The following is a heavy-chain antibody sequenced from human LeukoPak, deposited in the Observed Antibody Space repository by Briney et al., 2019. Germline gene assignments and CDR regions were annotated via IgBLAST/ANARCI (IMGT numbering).Heavy chain of an antibody. Sequence: ASVKVSCKASGGTFSNYAFSGVRQAPGQGLEWMGGIIPIFRTTNYAEQFQGRVTITTDESTNTAYLDLSSLRSEDTAVYYCAKDDGSATMGFDSWGQGTLVSVSS. CDR3: AKDDGSATMGFDS. V-gene: IGHV1-69*05. D-gene: IGHD1-26*01. J-gene: IGHJ5*01. CDR1: GGTFSNYA. CDR2: IIPIFRTT.